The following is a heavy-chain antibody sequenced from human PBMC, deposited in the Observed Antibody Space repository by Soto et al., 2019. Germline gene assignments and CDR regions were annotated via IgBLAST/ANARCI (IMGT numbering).Heavy chain of an antibody. D-gene: IGHD3-22*01. V-gene: IGHV3-23*01. CDR2: ISAGGGST. Sequence: EVQLLESGGGLVQPGGSLRLSCAASGFTFSSYAMSWVRQTPGRGLEWVSAISAGGGSTYYADSVKGRFTISIDNSKNPLYVQMDSLRAEDTAVYYCAKIYGSSAYYPDYWGQGTLVTVSS. CDR3: AKIYGSSAYYPDY. CDR1: GFTFSSYA. J-gene: IGHJ4*02.